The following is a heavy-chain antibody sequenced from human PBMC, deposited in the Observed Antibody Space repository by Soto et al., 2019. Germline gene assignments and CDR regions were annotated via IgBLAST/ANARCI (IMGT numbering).Heavy chain of an antibody. Sequence: GGSLRLSCAASGFTFSSYAMSWVRQAPGKGLEWVSAISGSGGSTYYADSVKGRFTISRENSKNTLYLQMNSLRAEDTAVYYCAKGDEGIAVAGTHAFDIWGQGTMVTVSS. J-gene: IGHJ3*02. V-gene: IGHV3-23*01. CDR3: AKGDEGIAVAGTHAFDI. CDR1: GFTFSSYA. CDR2: ISGSGGST. D-gene: IGHD6-19*01.